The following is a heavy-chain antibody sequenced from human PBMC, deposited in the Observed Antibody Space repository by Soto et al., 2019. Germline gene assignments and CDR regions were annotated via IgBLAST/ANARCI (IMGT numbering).Heavy chain of an antibody. J-gene: IGHJ4*02. CDR3: ARGDFRYFDWLPLFDY. Sequence: PGGSLRLSCAASGFTFSSYAMSWVRQAPGKGLEWVSAISGSGGSTYYADSVKGRFTISRDNAKNSLYLQMNSLRAEDTAVYYCARGDFRYFDWLPLFDYWGQGTLVTVSS. V-gene: IGHV3-23*01. CDR1: GFTFSSYA. CDR2: ISGSGGST. D-gene: IGHD3-9*01.